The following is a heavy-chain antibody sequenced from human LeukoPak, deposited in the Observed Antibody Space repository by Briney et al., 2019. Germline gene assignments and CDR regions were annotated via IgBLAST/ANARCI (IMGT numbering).Heavy chain of an antibody. J-gene: IGHJ3*02. Sequence: GGSLRLSCAASGFTFSSYGMHWVRQAPGKGLEWVAVISYDGSNKYYADSVKGRFTISRDNSKNTLYPQMNSLRAEDTAVYYCAKGWEGYTAMARDDAFDIWGQGTMVTVSS. CDR2: ISYDGSNK. D-gene: IGHD5-18*01. CDR1: GFTFSSYG. CDR3: AKGWEGYTAMARDDAFDI. V-gene: IGHV3-30*18.